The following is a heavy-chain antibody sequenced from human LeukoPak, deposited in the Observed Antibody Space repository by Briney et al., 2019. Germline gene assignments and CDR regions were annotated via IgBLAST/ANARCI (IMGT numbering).Heavy chain of an antibody. V-gene: IGHV1-18*01. CDR3: ARGLRAEMADLGY. J-gene: IGHJ4*02. Sequence: ASVKVSCKASGYTFTSYGISWVRQAPGQGLEWMGWISTYNGNTNYAQKFQGRVTMTRDTSISTAYMELSSLRSDDTAVYYCARGLRAEMADLGYWGQGTLLTVFS. D-gene: IGHD5-24*01. CDR1: GYTFTSYG. CDR2: ISTYNGNT.